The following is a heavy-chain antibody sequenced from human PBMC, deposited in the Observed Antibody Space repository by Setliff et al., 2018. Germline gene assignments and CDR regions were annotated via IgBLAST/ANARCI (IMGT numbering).Heavy chain of an antibody. CDR3: TRHEDRNKCTSSSCYRENDAFDV. V-gene: IGHV5-51*01. D-gene: IGHD2-2*01. CDR2: IYPGDSET. CDR1: GYSLTRYW. J-gene: IGHJ3*01. Sequence: GESLKISCKGSGYSLTRYWIGWVRQMPGKGLEWMGIIYPGDSETRYSPSFQGQVSISADKSISTAFLQWSSLKASDTAIYYCTRHEDRNKCTSSSCYRENDAFDVWGQGAMVTV.